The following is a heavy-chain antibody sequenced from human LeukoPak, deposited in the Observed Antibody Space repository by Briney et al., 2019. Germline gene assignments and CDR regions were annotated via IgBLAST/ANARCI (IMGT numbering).Heavy chain of an antibody. Sequence: GGSLRLSCAASGFTFSSYWMSWVRQAPGKGLEWVANIKQDGSEKYYVDSVKGRFTISRDNAKNSLYLQMNSLRAEDTAVYYCASVHNYYGSGSYSYWGQGTLVTVSS. D-gene: IGHD3-10*01. CDR3: ASVHNYYGSGSYSY. J-gene: IGHJ4*02. CDR2: IKQDGSEK. V-gene: IGHV3-7*03. CDR1: GFTFSSYW.